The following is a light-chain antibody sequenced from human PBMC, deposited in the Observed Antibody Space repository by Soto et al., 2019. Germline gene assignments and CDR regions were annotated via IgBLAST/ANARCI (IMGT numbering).Light chain of an antibody. Sequence: GESVTITCRASQVISTSLAWYQVKPGKAPKLLIYAASSLESGVPSRFSGSGSGTEFTVTISSLQPEDFATYYCKQFNSYPWTFGQGTKVDIK. V-gene: IGKV1-9*01. J-gene: IGKJ1*01. CDR1: QVISTS. CDR2: AAS. CDR3: KQFNSYPWT.